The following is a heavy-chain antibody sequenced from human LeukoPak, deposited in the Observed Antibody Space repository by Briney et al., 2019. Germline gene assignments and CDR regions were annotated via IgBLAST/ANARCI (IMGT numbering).Heavy chain of an antibody. D-gene: IGHD6-25*01. CDR3: ARARPGIAAAGYGMDV. J-gene: IGHJ6*02. CDR1: GFTSSSYD. CDR2: IGPAGDT. Sequence: PGGSLRLSCAASGFTSSSYDMHWVRQVTGKGLAWVSAIGPAGDTYYPGSVKGRFTISRENAKTSLYLQMNSLRAEDTAVYYCARARPGIAAAGYGMDVWGQGTTVTVSS. V-gene: IGHV3-13*01.